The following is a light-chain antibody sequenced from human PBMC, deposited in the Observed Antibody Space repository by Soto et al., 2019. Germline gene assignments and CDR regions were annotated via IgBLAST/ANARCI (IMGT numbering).Light chain of an antibody. CDR2: DVT. CDR3: CSYAGTHTYV. J-gene: IGLJ1*01. Sequence: QSALTQPRSVSGSPGQSVTISCTGTSSDVGGYNYVSWYQQRPGKAPKPMIYDVTKRPSGVPDRFSGSKSGNTASLTISGLQAEDEADYYCCSYAGTHTYVFGTGTKVTVL. V-gene: IGLV2-11*01. CDR1: SSDVGGYNY.